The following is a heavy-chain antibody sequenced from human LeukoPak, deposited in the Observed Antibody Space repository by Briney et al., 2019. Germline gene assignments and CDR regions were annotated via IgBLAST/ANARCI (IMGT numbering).Heavy chain of an antibody. V-gene: IGHV5-51*01. Sequence: GESLKISCKGSGYSFTSYWIGWVRQMSGKGLEWMGIIYPGDSDTRYSPSFQGQVTISADKSISTAYLQWSSLKASDTAMYYCARHSIAAAGSDAFDIWGQGTMVTVSS. J-gene: IGHJ3*02. CDR1: GYSFTSYW. CDR3: ARHSIAAAGSDAFDI. CDR2: IYPGDSDT. D-gene: IGHD6-13*01.